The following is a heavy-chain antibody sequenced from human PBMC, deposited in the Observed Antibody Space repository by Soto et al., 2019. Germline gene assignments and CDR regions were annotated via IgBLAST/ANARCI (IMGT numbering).Heavy chain of an antibody. J-gene: IGHJ3*02. CDR1: GYTFTSYG. D-gene: IGHD2-21*01. V-gene: IGHV1-69*04. Sequence: GASVKVSCKASGYTFTSYGISWVRQAPGQGLEWMGRIIPMLGIANYAQKFQGRVTITADKSTGTAYMELSSLRSEDTALYYCTIGSWSGEVFDIWGQGTMVTVSS. CDR3: TIGSWSGEVFDI. CDR2: IIPMLGIA.